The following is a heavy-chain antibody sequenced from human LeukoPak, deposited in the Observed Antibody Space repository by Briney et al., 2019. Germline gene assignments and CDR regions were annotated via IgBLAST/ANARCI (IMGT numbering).Heavy chain of an antibody. V-gene: IGHV3-48*03. CDR2: IRRSGSPI. CDR1: GFTFSSYE. CDR3: AGNRSIYYYVSSGFDP. J-gene: IGHJ5*02. D-gene: IGHD3-22*01. Sequence: GGSLRLSCAASGFTFSSYEMNWVRQAPRKGLEWVSYIRRSGSPIYYSASVKGRFTISRDNAKNSLYLQMNHLRAEHTGVYYCAGNRSIYYYVSSGFDPWGQGTLVTVSS.